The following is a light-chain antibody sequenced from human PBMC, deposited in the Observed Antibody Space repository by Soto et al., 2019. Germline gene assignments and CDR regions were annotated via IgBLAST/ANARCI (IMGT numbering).Light chain of an antibody. J-gene: IGKJ2*01. V-gene: IGKV3-20*01. CDR2: GAF. CDR3: HQYATPSYP. Sequence: EIVLTQSPGTLSLSPGERASLSCRASQSVSSNSLAWYQQKPGQPPRLLISGAFSSATGIPDQFSGSGSETDFTLTISRLEPEDFAVYYCHQYATPSYPVGQGTKLEI. CDR1: QSVSSNS.